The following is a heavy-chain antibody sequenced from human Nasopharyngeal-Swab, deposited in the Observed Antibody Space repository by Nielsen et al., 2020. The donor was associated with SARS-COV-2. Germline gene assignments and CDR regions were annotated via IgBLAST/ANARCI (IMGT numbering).Heavy chain of an antibody. J-gene: IGHJ4*02. CDR2: IYYSGST. CDR1: GGSISSSSYY. CDR3: ARERLAVAGSFDY. D-gene: IGHD6-19*01. Sequence: SETLSLTCTVSGGSISSSSYYWGWIRQPPGKGLEWIGSIYYSGSTYYNPSPKSRVTISVDTSKNQFSLKLSSVTAADTAVYYCARERLAVAGSFDYWGQGTLVTVSS. V-gene: IGHV4-39*02.